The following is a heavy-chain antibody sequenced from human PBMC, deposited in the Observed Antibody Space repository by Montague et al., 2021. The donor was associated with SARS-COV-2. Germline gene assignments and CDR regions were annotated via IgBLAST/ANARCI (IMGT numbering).Heavy chain of an antibody. CDR1: SGSLRNYY. Sequence: SETLSLTCAVNSGSLRNYYWSWIRQPPGKGLEWIGEIRLPGGTNYDPSLKGRGTISLDTSNNHVSLNLNSVTTADTAVYFCARAGSQRFFEFWGRGTLVTVSS. V-gene: IGHV4-34*01. J-gene: IGHJ2*01. CDR3: ARAGSQRFFEF. D-gene: IGHD1-1*01. CDR2: IRLPGGT.